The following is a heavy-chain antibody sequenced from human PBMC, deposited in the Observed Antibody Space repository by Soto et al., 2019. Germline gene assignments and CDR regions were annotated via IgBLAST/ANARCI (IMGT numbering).Heavy chain of an antibody. CDR3: ARVATGPYCSGGSCYSDY. CDR2: IWYDGSNK. CDR1: GFTFSSYG. D-gene: IGHD2-15*01. V-gene: IGHV3-33*01. Sequence: PGGSLRLSCAASGFTFSSYGMHWVRQAPGKGLEWVAVIWYDGSNKYYEESVKGQFTISRDNSKNTLNLQMNSLRAEEKAVYYYARVATGPYCSGGSCYSDYWGQGTLVTVSS. J-gene: IGHJ4*02.